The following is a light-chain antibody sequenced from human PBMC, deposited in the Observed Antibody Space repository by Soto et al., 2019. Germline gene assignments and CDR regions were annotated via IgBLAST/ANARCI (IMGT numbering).Light chain of an antibody. CDR2: LGS. CDR1: QSLLHSNGYNY. Sequence: DIVMTQSPLSLPVTPGEPASISCRSSQSLLHSNGYNYLDWYLQKPGQSPQLLIYLGSNRASGVPDRFSGSGSGTDFTLKISRVEAEDVGVYYCMQALQTPYTFGKGTKLAIK. CDR3: MQALQTPYT. V-gene: IGKV2-28*01. J-gene: IGKJ2*01.